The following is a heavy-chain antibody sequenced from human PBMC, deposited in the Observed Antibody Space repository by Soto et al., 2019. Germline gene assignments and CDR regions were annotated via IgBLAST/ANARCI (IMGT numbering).Heavy chain of an antibody. Sequence: QVQLQQWGAGLLKPSETLSLTCAVYGGSFSGYYWSWIRQPPGQGLEWIGEINHSGSTNYNPSLKTRVTISVETHKHEVCLKRSSVTAADTAGYYCARGRGYSYGFRWFDPWGQGTLVTVSS. D-gene: IGHD5-18*01. CDR1: GGSFSGYY. CDR2: INHSGST. V-gene: IGHV4-34*01. CDR3: ARGRGYSYGFRWFDP. J-gene: IGHJ5*02.